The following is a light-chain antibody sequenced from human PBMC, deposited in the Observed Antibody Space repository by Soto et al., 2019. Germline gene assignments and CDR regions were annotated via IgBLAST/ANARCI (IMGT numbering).Light chain of an antibody. J-gene: IGLJ3*02. V-gene: IGLV3-9*01. CDR2: RDS. CDR3: QVWYIRTAKL. CDR1: NIGSKN. Sequence: SYELTQPLSVSVALRQTARITCGGNNIGSKNVHWYQQKQGQDPVLVIYRDSNRPSGIPERFSGSNTGKTATLTISRAQAGDEADYCCQVWYIRTAKLFGGRTQITVL.